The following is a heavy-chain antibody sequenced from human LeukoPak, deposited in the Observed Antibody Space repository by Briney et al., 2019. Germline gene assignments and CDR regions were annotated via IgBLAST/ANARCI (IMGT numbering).Heavy chain of an antibody. CDR2: INTDGSIT. J-gene: IGHJ4*02. CDR3: AKDSRFLEWLIYFDY. D-gene: IGHD3-3*01. CDR1: GFTFSSYW. V-gene: IGHV3-74*01. Sequence: GGSLRLSCAASGFTFSSYWMHWVRQAPGKGLVWVSRINTDGSITNYADSLKGRFTISRDNAKNTLYLQMNSLRVEDTAVYYCAKDSRFLEWLIYFDYWGQGTLVTVSS.